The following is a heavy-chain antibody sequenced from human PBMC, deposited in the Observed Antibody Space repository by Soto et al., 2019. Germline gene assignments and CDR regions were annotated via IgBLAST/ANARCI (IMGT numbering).Heavy chain of an antibody. CDR2: ISYDGSNE. J-gene: IGHJ4*02. D-gene: IGHD3-3*01. CDR1: GFTFSSYA. V-gene: IGHV3-30-3*01. Sequence: PGGSLSLSCAASGFTFSSYAMHWVRQAPGKGLEWVAVISYDGSNEYYADSVKGRFTISRDNSKNTLYLQVNSLRAEDTAMYYCTRETMTIRLYFDYWGQGALVTVSS. CDR3: TRETMTIRLYFDY.